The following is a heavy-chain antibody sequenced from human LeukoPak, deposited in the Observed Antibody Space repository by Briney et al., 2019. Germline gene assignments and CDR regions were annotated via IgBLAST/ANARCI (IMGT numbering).Heavy chain of an antibody. D-gene: IGHD4-17*01. CDR1: GYTFTGCY. CDR2: INPNSGGT. J-gene: IGHJ4*02. V-gene: IGHV1-2*02. Sequence: ASVKVSCKASGYTFTGCYMHWVRQAPGQGLEWMGWINPNSGGTNYAQKFQGRVTMTRDTSISTAYMELSRLRSDDTAVYYCARSGPYGDYVDYWGQGTLVTVSS. CDR3: ARSGPYGDYVDY.